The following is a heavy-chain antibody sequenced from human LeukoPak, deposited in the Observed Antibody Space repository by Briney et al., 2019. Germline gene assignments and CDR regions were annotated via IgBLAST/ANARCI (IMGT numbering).Heavy chain of an antibody. Sequence: ASVKVSCKTSGYTFTSYAMHWVRQAPGQRLEWMGLINAGNGNTKYSQKFQGRVTMTRDTSTSTVYMELSSLRSEDTAVYYCARRGIAVAGYYYWGQGALVTVSS. D-gene: IGHD6-19*01. CDR1: GYTFTSYA. CDR3: ARRGIAVAGYYY. J-gene: IGHJ4*02. CDR2: INAGNGNT. V-gene: IGHV1-3*01.